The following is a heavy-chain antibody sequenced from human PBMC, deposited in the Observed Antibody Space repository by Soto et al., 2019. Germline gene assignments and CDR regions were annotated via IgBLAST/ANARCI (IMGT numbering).Heavy chain of an antibody. D-gene: IGHD2-8*01. V-gene: IGHV4-30-4*01. Sequence: PSETLSLTCTVSGGSISSGDYYWSWIRQPPGKGLEWIGYIYYSGSTYYNPSLKSRVTISVDTSKNQFSLKLSSVTAADTAVYYCATSRGINGVNWFDPWGQGTLVTVSS. J-gene: IGHJ5*02. CDR2: IYYSGST. CDR1: GGSISSGDYY. CDR3: ATSRGINGVNWFDP.